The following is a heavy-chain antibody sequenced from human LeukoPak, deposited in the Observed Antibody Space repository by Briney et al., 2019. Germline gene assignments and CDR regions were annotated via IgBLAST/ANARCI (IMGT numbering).Heavy chain of an antibody. CDR3: ARDHRRCSSTSCYRWFDP. J-gene: IGHJ5*02. Sequence: PSETLSLTCTVPGGSLSSYYWSWIRQPPGKGLEWIGYIYYSGSTNYSPSLKSRVTISVDTSKNQFSLKLSSVTAADTAVYYCARDHRRCSSTSCYRWFDPWGQGTLVTVSS. V-gene: IGHV4-59*01. CDR1: GGSLSSYY. CDR2: IYYSGST. D-gene: IGHD2-2*02.